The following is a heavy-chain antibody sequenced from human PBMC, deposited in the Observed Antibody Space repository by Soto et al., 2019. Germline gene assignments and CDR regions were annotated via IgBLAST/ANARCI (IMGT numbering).Heavy chain of an antibody. V-gene: IGHV4-4*02. J-gene: IGHJ4*02. CDR1: GGSIRSNNW. CDR2: IFQRGST. CDR3: ARVYRESYSDY. Sequence: QVQLQESGPGLVKPSGTLSLTCAVSGGSIRSNNWWSWVRQPPGKGLEWIGEIFQRGSTHYNPSLKTGVTMSVDKCNNQFSLKLSSVTAADAAVNYCARVYRESYSDYWGQGTLVTVSS. D-gene: IGHD1-26*01.